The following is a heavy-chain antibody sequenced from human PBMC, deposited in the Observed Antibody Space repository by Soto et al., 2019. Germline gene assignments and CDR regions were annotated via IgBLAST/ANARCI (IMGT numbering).Heavy chain of an antibody. J-gene: IGHJ6*02. CDR1: GYTFTSYG. CDR2: ISAYNGNT. V-gene: IGHV1-18*01. D-gene: IGHD3-9*01. Sequence: QVQLVQSGAEVKKPGASVKVSCKASGYTFTSYGISWVRQAPGQGLEWMGWISAYNGNTNYAQKLQGRVTMTTDTSTSTVYMELRSLRSDDTAVYYCARVRILTGYWHYYYYGMDVWGQGTTVTVSS. CDR3: ARVRILTGYWHYYYYGMDV.